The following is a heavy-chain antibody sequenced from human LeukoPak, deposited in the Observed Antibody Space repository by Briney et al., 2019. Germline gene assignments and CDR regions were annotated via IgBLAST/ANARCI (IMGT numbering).Heavy chain of an antibody. CDR2: IYYSGSP. CDR3: ARVSSGSGTN. CDR1: GGSISSGDNY. J-gene: IGHJ4*02. Sequence: SETLSLTCTVSGGSISSGDNYWSWIRQPPGKGLEWIGSIYYSGSPYYNPSLKSRGTISVDTSKNQFSLKLSSVTAADTAIYYCARVSSGSGTNWGQGTLVTVFS. V-gene: IGHV4-30-4*01. D-gene: IGHD3-10*01.